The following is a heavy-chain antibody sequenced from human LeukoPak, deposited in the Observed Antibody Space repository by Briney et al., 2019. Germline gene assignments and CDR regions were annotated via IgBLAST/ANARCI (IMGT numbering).Heavy chain of an antibody. D-gene: IGHD6-13*01. V-gene: IGHV3-23*01. CDR1: GFTFSSYG. J-gene: IGHJ4*02. Sequence: PGGSLRLSCAASGFTFSSYGMSWVRQAPGKGLEWVSAISGSGGSTYYADSVKGRFTISRDNAKNSLYLQMNSLRAEDTAVYYCARDRDPGTGYFDYWGQGTLVTVSS. CDR3: ARDRDPGTGYFDY. CDR2: ISGSGGST.